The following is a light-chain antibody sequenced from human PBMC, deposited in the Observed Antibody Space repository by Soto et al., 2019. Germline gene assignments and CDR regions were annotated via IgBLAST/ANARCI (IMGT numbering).Light chain of an antibody. Sequence: EMVLTQSPGTLSLSPGERATLSCRASQSVSSSYLAWYQQKPGQAPRLLIYGASSRATGIPDRFSGSGSGTDFTLTISRLEPEGFAEYYCQQYGSSPWTFGQGTKVEIK. V-gene: IGKV3-20*01. J-gene: IGKJ1*01. CDR1: QSVSSSY. CDR3: QQYGSSPWT. CDR2: GAS.